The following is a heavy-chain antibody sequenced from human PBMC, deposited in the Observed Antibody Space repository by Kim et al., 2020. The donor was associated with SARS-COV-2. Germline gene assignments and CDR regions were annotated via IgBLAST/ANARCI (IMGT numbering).Heavy chain of an antibody. Sequence: NPSLKSRVTISVDTSKNQFSRKLSSVTAADTAVYYCARALDSSGYKDYDYWGQGTLVTVSS. CDR3: ARALDSSGYKDYDY. V-gene: IGHV4-34*01. D-gene: IGHD3-22*01. J-gene: IGHJ4*02.